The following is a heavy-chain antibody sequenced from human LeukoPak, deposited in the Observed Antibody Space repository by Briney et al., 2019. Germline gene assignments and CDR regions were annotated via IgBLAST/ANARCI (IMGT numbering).Heavy chain of an antibody. J-gene: IGHJ4*02. D-gene: IGHD2-21*02. V-gene: IGHV4-59*08. Sequence: SETLSLTCTVSGGSIRRYYWSWIRQPPGKGLEWIGYIHYSGSTKYTPSLKSRVTISVDTSKNQFSLKLNSVTAADTAAYYCATTYCGGDCYSPYWGQGTLVTVSS. CDR1: GGSIRRYY. CDR2: IHYSGST. CDR3: ATTYCGGDCYSPY.